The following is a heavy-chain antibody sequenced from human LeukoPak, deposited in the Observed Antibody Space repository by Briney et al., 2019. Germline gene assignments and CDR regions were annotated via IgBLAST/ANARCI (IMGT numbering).Heavy chain of an antibody. Sequence: ASVKVSCKASGYTFTSYGISWVRQAPGQGLEWMGWINPNSGGTNYAQKFQGRVTMTRDTSISTAYMELSRLRSDDTAVYYCARGTKMTPWGQGTLVTVSS. CDR3: ARGTKMTP. CDR1: GYTFTSYG. V-gene: IGHV1-2*02. J-gene: IGHJ5*02. D-gene: IGHD2-8*01. CDR2: INPNSGGT.